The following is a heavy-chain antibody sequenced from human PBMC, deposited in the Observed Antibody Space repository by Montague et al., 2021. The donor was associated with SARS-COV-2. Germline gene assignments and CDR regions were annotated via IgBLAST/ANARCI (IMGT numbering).Heavy chain of an antibody. V-gene: IGHV4-59*08. CDR3: AGRRERWSDAFDI. CDR1: GGSISSYY. CDR2: IYYSRST. Sequence: SETLSLTCTVSGGSISSYYWSWIRQPPGKGLEWIGYIYYSRSTNYNPSLKSRVAISVDTSKNQFSLKVRSVTAADTAVYYCAGRRERWSDAFDIWGQGTMVTVSS. D-gene: IGHD2-15*01. J-gene: IGHJ3*02.